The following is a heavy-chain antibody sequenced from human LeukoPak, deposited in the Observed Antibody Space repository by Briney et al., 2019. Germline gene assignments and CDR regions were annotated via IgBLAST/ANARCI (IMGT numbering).Heavy chain of an antibody. Sequence: SETLSLTCTVSGGSLSSSSYYWVWIRQPPGKGLEGCGSIYYSGSNFYNPSLKTRVTISVDTSKNQFSLKLRSVTAADTAVYYCARGGYNLNDVPNWFAPWGQGTLVTVSS. V-gene: IGHV4-39*01. CDR3: ARGGYNLNDVPNWFAP. D-gene: IGHD1-20*01. CDR1: GGSLSSSSYY. CDR2: IYYSGSN. J-gene: IGHJ5*02.